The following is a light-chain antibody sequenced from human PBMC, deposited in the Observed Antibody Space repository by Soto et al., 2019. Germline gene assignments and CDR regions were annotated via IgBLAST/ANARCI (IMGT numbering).Light chain of an antibody. Sequence: QSALTQPRSVSGSPGQSVTISCTGTSSDVGGYNYVSWYQQHPGKAPKLIIFDVTKRPSGVPDRFSGSKSGSTASLTISGLQAEDEADYYCCSYAGSRTFVFGTGTKLTVL. CDR2: DVT. CDR3: CSYAGSRTFV. CDR1: SSDVGGYNY. J-gene: IGLJ1*01. V-gene: IGLV2-11*01.